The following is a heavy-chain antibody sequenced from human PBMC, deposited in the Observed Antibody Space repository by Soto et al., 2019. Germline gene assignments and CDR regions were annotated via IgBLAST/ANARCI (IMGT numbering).Heavy chain of an antibody. Sequence: SETLSLTCTVSGGSISNFYWSWIRQPPGKGLEWIGYISYSGNTNYNPSLKNRVSISVDTSKNQLSLNLTSVTAADTAVYYCARAPMVLSRSYFDSWGQGPPVTVSS. CDR2: ISYSGNT. J-gene: IGHJ4*02. V-gene: IGHV4-59*01. CDR1: GGSISNFY. CDR3: ARAPMVLSRSYFDS. D-gene: IGHD2-8*01.